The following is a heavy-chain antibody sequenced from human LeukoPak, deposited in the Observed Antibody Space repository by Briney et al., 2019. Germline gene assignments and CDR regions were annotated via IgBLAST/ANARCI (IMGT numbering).Heavy chain of an antibody. D-gene: IGHD4-23*01. J-gene: IGHJ6*03. CDR1: GGSISSYY. V-gene: IGHV4-4*07. Sequence: SETLSLTCTVSGGSISSYYWSWIRQPAGKGLEWIGRIYTSGSTNYNPSLKSRVTMSVDTSKNQFSLKLSSVTAADTAVYYCASKGATVVTNYYYYYMDVWGKGTTVTISS. CDR3: ASKGATVVTNYYYYYMDV. CDR2: IYTSGST.